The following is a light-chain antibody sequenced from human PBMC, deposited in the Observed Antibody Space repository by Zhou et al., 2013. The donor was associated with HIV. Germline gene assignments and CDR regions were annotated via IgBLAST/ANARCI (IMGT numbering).Light chain of an antibody. CDR3: QQLYSYPNT. V-gene: IGKV1-5*03. CDR2: KAS. CDR1: QSISSW. Sequence: DIQMTQSPSTLSASVGDRVTITCRASQSISSWLAWYQQKPGKAPKLLIYKASNLESGVPSRFSGSGSGTDFSLTISSLQPEDFATYYCQQLYSYPNTFGGGTKVEIK. J-gene: IGKJ4*01.